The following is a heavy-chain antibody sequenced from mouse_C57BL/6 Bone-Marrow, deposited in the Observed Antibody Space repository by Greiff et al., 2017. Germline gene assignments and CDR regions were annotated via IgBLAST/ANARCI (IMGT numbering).Heavy chain of an antibody. V-gene: IGHV1-69*01. Sequence: QVQLQQPGAELVMPGASVKLSCKASGYTFTSYWMHWVKQRPGQGLEWIGEIDPSDSYPNYNQNFKGKSTLTVDKSSSTAYMQLSSLASEHSAVYGYATETGFDYWVRGTTLTVSS. CDR1: GYTFTSYW. CDR3: ATETGFDY. CDR2: IDPSDSYP. J-gene: IGHJ2*01.